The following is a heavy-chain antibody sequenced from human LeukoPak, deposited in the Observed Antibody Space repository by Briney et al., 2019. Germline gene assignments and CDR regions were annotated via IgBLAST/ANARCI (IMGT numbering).Heavy chain of an antibody. CDR3: ARRRQGDYFDY. CDR1: GFTFSSYR. Sequence: PGGSLRLSCAASGFTFSSYRMSWVRQAPGKGLEWVANIKQDGSEKYYVDSVKGRFTISRDNAKNSLYLQMNSLRAEDTAVYYCARRRQGDYFDYWGQGTLVTVSS. V-gene: IGHV3-7*01. J-gene: IGHJ4*02. CDR2: IKQDGSEK.